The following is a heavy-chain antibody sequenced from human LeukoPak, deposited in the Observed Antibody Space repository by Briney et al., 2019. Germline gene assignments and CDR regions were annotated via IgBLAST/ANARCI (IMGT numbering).Heavy chain of an antibody. D-gene: IGHD6-19*01. CDR3: ARGNGWTDY. CDR2: IKQDGSEK. CDR1: GFTLSRYW. J-gene: IGHJ4*02. V-gene: IGHV3-7*01. Sequence: GGSLRLSCAASGFTLSRYWMTWVRQAPGKGLEWVANIKQDGSEKYYVDSVKGRFTISRDNAKNSLYLQMNSLRAEDTAIYYCARGNGWTDYWGQGTLVTVSS.